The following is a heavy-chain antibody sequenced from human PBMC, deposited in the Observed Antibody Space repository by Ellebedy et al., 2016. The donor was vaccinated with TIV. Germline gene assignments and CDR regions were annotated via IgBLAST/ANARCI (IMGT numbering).Heavy chain of an antibody. V-gene: IGHV1-2*02. D-gene: IGHD1-7*01. CDR1: GYTFTVYY. CDR2: INANTGGT. J-gene: IGHJ4*02. CDR3: IRENWHYDY. Sequence: ASVKVSCXASGYTFTVYYIHWVRQAPRQRLEWAGCINANTGGTAYAQKLQGRVTLTRDTSITTAYMGLSRLRPDDTAVYYCIRENWHYDYWGQGSLVTVSS.